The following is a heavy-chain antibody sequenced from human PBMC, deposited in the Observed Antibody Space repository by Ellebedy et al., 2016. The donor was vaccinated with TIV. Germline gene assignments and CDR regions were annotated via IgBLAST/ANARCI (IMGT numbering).Heavy chain of an antibody. Sequence: ASVKVSCXASGYTFAGYYIHWVRLAPGEGLEWMGWLNPNSGATSIAQNFQDRVTMTGDTSISTAYMELSGLRSDDTAIYYCARDLTNPLQDDLWGQGTLVTVSS. CDR2: LNPNSGAT. V-gene: IGHV1-2*02. J-gene: IGHJ4*02. D-gene: IGHD2-8*01. CDR1: GYTFAGYY. CDR3: ARDLTNPLQDDL.